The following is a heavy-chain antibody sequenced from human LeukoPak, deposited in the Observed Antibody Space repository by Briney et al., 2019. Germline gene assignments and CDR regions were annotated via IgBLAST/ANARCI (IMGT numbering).Heavy chain of an antibody. CDR3: ARGATTHFDY. CDR1: GFTFSSYG. V-gene: IGHV3-30*02. CDR2: IRYDGSNK. D-gene: IGHD1-26*01. Sequence: GGSLRLPCAASGFTFSSYGMHWVRQAPGKGLEWVAFIRYDGSNKYYTDSVKGRFTISRDNSKNTLYLQRNSLRAEDTAVYYCARGATTHFDYWGQGTLVTVSS. J-gene: IGHJ4*02.